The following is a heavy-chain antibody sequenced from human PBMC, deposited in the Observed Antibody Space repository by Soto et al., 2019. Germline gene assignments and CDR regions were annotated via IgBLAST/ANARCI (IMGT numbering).Heavy chain of an antibody. CDR3: ARVGPADLVPYYFDY. CDR2: INHSGST. D-gene: IGHD2-2*01. J-gene: IGHJ4*02. V-gene: IGHV4-34*01. CDR1: GGSFSGYY. Sequence: SETLSLTCAVYGGSFSGYYWSWIRQPPGKGLEWIGEINHSGSTNYNPSLKSRVTISVDTSKNQFSLKLSSVTAADTAVYYCARVGPADLVPYYFDYWGQGTLVTVSS.